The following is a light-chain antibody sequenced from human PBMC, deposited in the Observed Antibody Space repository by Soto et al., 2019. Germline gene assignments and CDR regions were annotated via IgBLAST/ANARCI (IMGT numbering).Light chain of an antibody. CDR3: QQYYSIPWT. CDR1: QSVLYNSNNDSY. Sequence: DIVMTQTPDSLAVSLGERATINCKSSQSVLYNSNNDSYLTWYQQKPGQSPRVLIYWASTRESGVPDRFNGSGSGTDFTLTISSLQAEDVAVYYCQQYYSIPWTFGQGTKVEIK. V-gene: IGKV4-1*01. J-gene: IGKJ1*01. CDR2: WAS.